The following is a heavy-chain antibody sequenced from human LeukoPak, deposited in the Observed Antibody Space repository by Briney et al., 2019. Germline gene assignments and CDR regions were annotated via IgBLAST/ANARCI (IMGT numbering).Heavy chain of an antibody. Sequence: SETLSLTCTVSGGSISTSSYSWGWIRQTPGKRLEWIGSIHYTGSAFYNPSLQSRVTISVDTSKKQFSPRLSSVTAADMGVYYCARQISTRPEYFQEWGQGTLVSVSS. D-gene: IGHD6-6*01. CDR2: IHYTGSA. J-gene: IGHJ1*01. CDR3: ARQISTRPEYFQE. V-gene: IGHV4-39*01. CDR1: GGSISTSSYS.